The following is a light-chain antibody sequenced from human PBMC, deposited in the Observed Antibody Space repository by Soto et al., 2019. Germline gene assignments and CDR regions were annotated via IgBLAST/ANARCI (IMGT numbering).Light chain of an antibody. CDR3: SSYTSSNTLYV. V-gene: IGLV2-14*01. CDR2: DVS. CDR1: SSDVGGYNY. Sequence: QSALTQPASVSGSPGQSVTTSCTGTSSDVGGYNYVSWYQQHPGKAPKVMIYDVSNRPSGVSNRFSGSKSGNTASLTISGLQAEDEADYYCSSYTSSNTLYVFGTGTKVTVL. J-gene: IGLJ1*01.